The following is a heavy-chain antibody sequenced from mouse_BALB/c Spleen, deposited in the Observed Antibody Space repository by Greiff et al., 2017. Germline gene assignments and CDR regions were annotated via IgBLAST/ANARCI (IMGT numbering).Heavy chain of an antibody. CDR1: GFTFTDYY. V-gene: IGHV7-3*02. CDR2: IRNKANGYTT. D-gene: IGHD2-3*01. Sequence: EVKLVESGGGLVQPGGSLRLSCATSGFTFTDYYMSWVRQPPGKALEWLGFIRNKANGYTTEYSASVKGRFTISRDNSQSILYLQMNTLRAEDSATYYCARIYDFYFDYWGQGTTLTVSS. CDR3: ARIYDFYFDY. J-gene: IGHJ2*01.